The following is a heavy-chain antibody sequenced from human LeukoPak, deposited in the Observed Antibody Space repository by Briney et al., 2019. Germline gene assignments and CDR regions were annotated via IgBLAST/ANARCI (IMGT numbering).Heavy chain of an antibody. D-gene: IGHD2-2*01. J-gene: IGHJ5*02. CDR1: GYTFTSYD. CDR3: ARVGYCSSTSCYGWFDP. V-gene: IGHV1-8*03. Sequence: ASVKVSCKASGYTFTSYDINWVRQATGQGLEWMGWMNPNSGNTGYAQKFQGRVTITRNTSISTAYMELSSLRSEDTAVYYCARVGYCSSTSCYGWFDPWGQGTLVTVSS. CDR2: MNPNSGNT.